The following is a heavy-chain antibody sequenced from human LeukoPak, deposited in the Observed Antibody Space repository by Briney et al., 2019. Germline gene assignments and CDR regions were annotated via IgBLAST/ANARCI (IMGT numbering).Heavy chain of an antibody. Sequence: PSETLSLTCAVSGYSISSGYYWGWIRQPPGKGLEGIGSIYHSGSTYYNPSLKSRVTISVDTSKNQFSLKLSSVTAADTAVYYCASLRYCSGGSCQHFDYWGQGTLVTVSS. CDR3: ASLRYCSGGSCQHFDY. CDR2: IYHSGST. J-gene: IGHJ4*02. V-gene: IGHV4-38-2*01. CDR1: GYSISSGYY. D-gene: IGHD2-15*01.